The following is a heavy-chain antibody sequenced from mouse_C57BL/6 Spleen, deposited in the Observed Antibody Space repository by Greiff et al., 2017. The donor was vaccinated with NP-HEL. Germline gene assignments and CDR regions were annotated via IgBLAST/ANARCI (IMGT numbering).Heavy chain of an antibody. Sequence: QVQLQQSGAELARPGASVKLSCKASGYTFTSYGISWVKQRTGQGLEWIGEIYPRSGNTYYNEKFKGKATLTADKSSSTAYMELRSLTSEDSAVYFCARDDGYDYYYAMDYWGQETSVTVSS. CDR1: GYTFTSYG. D-gene: IGHD2-3*01. J-gene: IGHJ4*01. CDR3: ARDDGYDYYYAMDY. V-gene: IGHV1-81*01. CDR2: IYPRSGNT.